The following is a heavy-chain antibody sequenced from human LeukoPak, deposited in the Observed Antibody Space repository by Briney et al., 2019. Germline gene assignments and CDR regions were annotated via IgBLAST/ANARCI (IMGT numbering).Heavy chain of an antibody. CDR1: GFTFSSYG. CDR2: ISYDGSNK. J-gene: IGHJ4*02. Sequence: GGSLRLSCAASGFTFSSYGMHWVRQAPGKGLEWVAVISYDGSNKYYADSVKGRFTISRDNSKNTLYLQMNSLRAEDTAVYYCAKDGPWSLGYDSFEGYYFDYWGQGTLVTVSS. D-gene: IGHD5-12*01. V-gene: IGHV3-30*18. CDR3: AKDGPWSLGYDSFEGYYFDY.